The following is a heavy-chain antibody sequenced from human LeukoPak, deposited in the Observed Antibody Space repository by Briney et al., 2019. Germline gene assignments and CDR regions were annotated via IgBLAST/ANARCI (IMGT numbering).Heavy chain of an antibody. J-gene: IGHJ4*02. CDR1: GYTFTSYD. D-gene: IGHD3-22*01. CDR3: ARASQLRLGIVVVITSGRRYYFDY. Sequence: SVNVSCKAHGYTFTSYDMNWVRQATGQGPEWMGWMNSNSGNPGYALKFPGRVTMPTNTSITTAYMDLSSLRSDDTAVYYCARASQLRLGIVVVITSGRRYYFDYWGQGTLVTVSS. CDR2: MNSNSGNP. V-gene: IGHV1-8*01.